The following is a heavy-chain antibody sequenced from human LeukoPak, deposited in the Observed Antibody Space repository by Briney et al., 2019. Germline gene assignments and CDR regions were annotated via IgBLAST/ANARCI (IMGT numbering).Heavy chain of an antibody. CDR2: ILFDGSSE. CDR3: ARVWSSGSFLMALGY. V-gene: IGHV3-30*04. CDR1: GFTFSSYA. Sequence: PGRSLRLYCAASGFTFSSYAMHWVRQAPGKGLEWVAVILFDGSSEYYANSVKGRFTISRDNSKNTLYLQMNSLRPEDTAVYYCARVWSSGSFLMALGYWGQGTLVTVSS. D-gene: IGHD3-10*01. J-gene: IGHJ4*02.